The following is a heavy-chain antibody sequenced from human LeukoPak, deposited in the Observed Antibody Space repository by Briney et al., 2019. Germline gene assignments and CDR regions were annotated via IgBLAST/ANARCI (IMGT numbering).Heavy chain of an antibody. J-gene: IGHJ1*01. CDR1: GFTFSSYS. D-gene: IGHD3-3*01. CDR3: AKVAYDFWSGYYSSYFQH. CDR2: ISGSGGST. V-gene: IGHV3-23*01. Sequence: AGSLSLSCTASGFTFSSYSMSWVRQAPGKGLEWVSAISGSGGSTYYADSVKGRFTISRDDSKNALYLQMNSLRAEDTAVYYCAKVAYDFWSGYYSSYFQHWGQGTLVTVSS.